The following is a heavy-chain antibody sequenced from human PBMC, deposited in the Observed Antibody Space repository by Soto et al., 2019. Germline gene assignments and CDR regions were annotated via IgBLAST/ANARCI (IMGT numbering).Heavy chain of an antibody. CDR1: GYTFTSYG. CDR3: AREYYDFWSGYEGYMDV. V-gene: IGHV1-18*01. CDR2: ISAYNGNT. J-gene: IGHJ6*03. D-gene: IGHD3-3*01. Sequence: QVQLVQSGAEVKKPGASVKVSCKASGYTFTSYGISWVRQAPGQGLEWMGWISAYNGNTNYAQKLQGRVTMTTDTSTSTAYMELRSLRSDDTAVYYCAREYYDFWSGYEGYMDVWGKGTTVTVSS.